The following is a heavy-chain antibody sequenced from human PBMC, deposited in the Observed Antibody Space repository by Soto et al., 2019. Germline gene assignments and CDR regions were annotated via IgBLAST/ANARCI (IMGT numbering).Heavy chain of an antibody. D-gene: IGHD3-10*01. CDR2: ISSDGSEK. V-gene: IGHV3-30-3*01. CDR1: GFSFGSYP. Sequence: QVHLLETGGDVVQPGRSLRLSCVASGFSFGSYPMHWVRRAPGKGLEWLAVISSDGSEKFHAESVQGRFTISRANSKRALLLQMHTLHPAASAVYHCARSGSSTAMVRGVVNYRGLDVWGIGTTVTV. CDR3: ARSGSSTAMVRGVVNYRGLDV. J-gene: IGHJ6*03.